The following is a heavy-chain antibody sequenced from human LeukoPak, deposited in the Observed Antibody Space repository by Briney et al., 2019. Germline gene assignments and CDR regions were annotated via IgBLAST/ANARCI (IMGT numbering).Heavy chain of an antibody. V-gene: IGHV3-21*01. CDR2: ISSGGKYI. J-gene: IGHJ4*02. CDR1: GFTFSSYS. D-gene: IGHD2-21*02. CDR3: ARDYFYCGGDCFVDD. Sequence: PGGSLRLSCAASGFTFSSYSMNWGRQAPGKGLEWVSSISSGGKYIYDADSVKGRFTVSRDNAKNSLYLQMNSLRAEDTAVYYCARDYFYCGGDCFVDDWGQGTLVTVSS.